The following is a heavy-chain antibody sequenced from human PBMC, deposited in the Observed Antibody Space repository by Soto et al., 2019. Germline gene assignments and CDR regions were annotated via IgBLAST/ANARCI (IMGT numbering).Heavy chain of an antibody. CDR2: IYHSGST. V-gene: IGHV4-30-2*01. Sequence: QLQLQESSSGLVKPSQTLSLTCAVSGGSISSGGYSWSWIRQPPGKGLEWIGYIYHSGSTYYNPSLKSRVTISVDRSKNQFSLKLSSVTAADTAVYYCARAMTTVTTLDYWGQGTLVTVSS. D-gene: IGHD4-17*01. CDR1: GGSISSGGYS. J-gene: IGHJ4*02. CDR3: ARAMTTVTTLDY.